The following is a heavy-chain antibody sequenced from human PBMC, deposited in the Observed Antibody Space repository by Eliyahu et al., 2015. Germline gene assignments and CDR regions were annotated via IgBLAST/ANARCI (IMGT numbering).Heavy chain of an antibody. J-gene: IGHJ6*02. CDR3: ARVPWYSSTSQYYYYGMDV. CDR2: VSAYNGDT. CDR1: GYTFTTFG. D-gene: IGHD6-19*01. V-gene: IGHV1-18*01. Sequence: QVQLVQSGGEVKKPGASVRVSCEASGYTFTTFGXTWVRQAPGQGLEWMGWVSAYNGDTNYAQKLQDRVTMTTDTSTSTAYMELRSLRSDDTAVYYCARVPWYSSTSQYYYYGMDVWGQGTTVTVSS.